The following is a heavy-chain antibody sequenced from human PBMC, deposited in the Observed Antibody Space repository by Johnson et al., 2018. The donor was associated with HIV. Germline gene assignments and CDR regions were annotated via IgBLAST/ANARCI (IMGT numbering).Heavy chain of an antibody. Sequence: QVQLVESGGDMVQPGRSLRLSCAASGFTFSSYAMSWVRQAPGKGLECVAVISYDGSNKYYADSVKGRFTISRDNSKNTLYLQMNSLRAEDTAVYYCARGGASDAFDIWGQGTMVTVSS. CDR2: ISYDGSNK. CDR1: GFTFSSYA. CDR3: ARGGASDAFDI. V-gene: IGHV3-30-3*01. D-gene: IGHD4/OR15-4a*01. J-gene: IGHJ3*02.